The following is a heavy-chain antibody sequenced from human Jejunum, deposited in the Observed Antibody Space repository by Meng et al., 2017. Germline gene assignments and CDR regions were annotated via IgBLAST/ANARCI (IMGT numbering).Heavy chain of an antibody. CDR3: ARESGYCTTASCHYGMDV. V-gene: IGHV4-59*01. J-gene: IGHJ6*02. Sequence: SETLSLTCTVSGGSISTYYWSWVRQTPGKGLEWIGYISYTGSTTYNPSLKSRVTISVDRSKNQFSLKLNSVIAADTAVYYCARESGYCTTASCHYGMDVWGQGTTVTVSS. CDR2: ISYTGST. D-gene: IGHD2-2*01. CDR1: GGSISTYY.